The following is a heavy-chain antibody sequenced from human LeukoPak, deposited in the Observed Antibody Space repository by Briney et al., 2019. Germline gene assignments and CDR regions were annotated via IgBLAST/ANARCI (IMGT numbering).Heavy chain of an antibody. CDR1: GFTFSNAW. V-gene: IGHV3-15*05. CDR2: IKSKTERGTT. D-gene: IGHD3-22*01. J-gene: IGHJ4*02. Sequence: PGGSLRLSCAASGFTFSNAWMSWVRQAPGKGLEWVGRIKSKTERGTTDYAAPVKGRFTISRDDSKNTLYLQMNSLKTEDTGVYYCTTENTKVVALDYWGQGTLVTVSS. CDR3: TTENTKVVALDY.